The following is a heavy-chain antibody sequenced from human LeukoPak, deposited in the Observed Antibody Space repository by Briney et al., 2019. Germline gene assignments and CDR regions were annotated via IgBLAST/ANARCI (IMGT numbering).Heavy chain of an antibody. Sequence: SETLSLTCTVSGGSISSYYWSWIRQPPGKGLEWIGYIYYSGSTDYNPSLKSRVTISVDTSKNQFSLKLSSVTAADTAVYYCAREGAVAATFPYYYYYGMDVWGQGTTVTVSS. CDR1: GGSISSYY. D-gene: IGHD6-19*01. CDR2: IYYSGST. J-gene: IGHJ6*02. CDR3: AREGAVAATFPYYYYYGMDV. V-gene: IGHV4-59*01.